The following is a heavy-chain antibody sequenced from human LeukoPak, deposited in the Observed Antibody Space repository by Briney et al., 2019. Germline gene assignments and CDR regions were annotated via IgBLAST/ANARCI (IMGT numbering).Heavy chain of an antibody. V-gene: IGHV4-34*01. CDR1: GGSFSGYY. J-gene: IGHJ4*02. Sequence: SETLSLTCAVYGGSFSGYYWSWIRQPPGKGLEWIGEINHSGSTNYNPSLKSRVTISVDTSKNQFSLKLSSVTAADTAVYYCARGQIAARPTSYYFDYWGQGTLVTVSS. CDR2: INHSGST. CDR3: ARGQIAARPTSYYFDY. D-gene: IGHD6-6*01.